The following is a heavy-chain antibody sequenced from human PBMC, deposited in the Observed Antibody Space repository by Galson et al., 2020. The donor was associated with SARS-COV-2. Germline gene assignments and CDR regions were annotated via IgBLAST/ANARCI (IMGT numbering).Heavy chain of an antibody. J-gene: IGHJ6*02. D-gene: IGHD3-9*01. V-gene: IGHV4-39*01. CDR2: IYYSGST. CDR1: GGSISSSSYY. CDR3: ARVDDILTGDYYYGMDV. Sequence: SETLSLTCTVSGGSISSSSYYWGWIRQPPGKGLEWIGSIYYSGSTYYNPSLKSRVTISVDTSKNQFSLKLSSVTAADTAVYYCARVDDILTGDYYYGMDVWGQGTTVTVSS.